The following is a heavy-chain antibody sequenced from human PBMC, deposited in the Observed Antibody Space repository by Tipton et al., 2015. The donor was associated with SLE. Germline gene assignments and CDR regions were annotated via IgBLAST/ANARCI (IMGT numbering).Heavy chain of an antibody. J-gene: IGHJ6*02. CDR1: GGSFSDYY. CDR3: ARGSPGRSEGHYKDYHYGIDV. Sequence: TLSLTCNVYGGSFSDYYWSWIRQSPGKGLEWIGEINYRGTTVYNPSLKSRVSISGDTSKNQFSLKLTSVTAADTAVYYCARGSPGRSEGHYKDYHYGIDVWGQGTTVTVSS. V-gene: IGHV4-34*01. D-gene: IGHD3-9*01. CDR2: INYRGTT.